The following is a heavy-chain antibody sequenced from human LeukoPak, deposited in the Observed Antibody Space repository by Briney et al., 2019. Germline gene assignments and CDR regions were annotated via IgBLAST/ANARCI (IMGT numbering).Heavy chain of an antibody. CDR1: GSDFSSHN. Sequence: PGGSLRLSCAVSGSDFSSHNFHWVRQAPGKGLEWVSFISRNSRTTYYADSVKGRFTISRDDAKNLVYLQMNSLGAEDTAVYYCATHIAARRILGYWGQGTLVTVSS. CDR3: ATHIAARRILGY. V-gene: IGHV3-48*04. J-gene: IGHJ4*02. D-gene: IGHD6-6*01. CDR2: ISRNSRTT.